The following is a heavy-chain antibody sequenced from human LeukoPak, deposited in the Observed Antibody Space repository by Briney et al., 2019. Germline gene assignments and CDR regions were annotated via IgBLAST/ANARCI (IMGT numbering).Heavy chain of an antibody. D-gene: IGHD4-17*01. CDR3: ARCGAAVTTHFSH. CDR1: GYSFSIYG. CDR2: ISASDGTT. V-gene: IGHV1-18*01. Sequence: ASVQLSCKASGYSFSIYGITWARQAPGQGLEYLGWISASDGTTNYAQKVQDRVTMTTDTSTSTAYLELRSLRSEDTAVYYCARCGAAVTTHFSHWGQGTLVIVSS. J-gene: IGHJ4*02.